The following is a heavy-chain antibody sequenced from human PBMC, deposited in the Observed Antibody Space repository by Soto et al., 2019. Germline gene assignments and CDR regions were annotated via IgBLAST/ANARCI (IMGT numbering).Heavy chain of an antibody. V-gene: IGHV4-4*02. Sequence: HVQLQESGPGLVKPSGTLSLTCAVSGDSISSRNCWTWVRQPPGKGLEWIGEIYHHGGTNYNPSRKSRVTISVDKSKNQFSLRLTSVTAADTAIYYCAREQDYWGQGILVAVAS. CDR2: IYHHGGT. J-gene: IGHJ4*02. CDR1: GDSISSRNC. CDR3: AREQDY.